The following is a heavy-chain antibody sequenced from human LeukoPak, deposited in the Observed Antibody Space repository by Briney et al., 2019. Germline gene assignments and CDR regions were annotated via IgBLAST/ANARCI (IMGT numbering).Heavy chain of an antibody. V-gene: IGHV3-66*02. CDR3: ARDARYCSSTGCYSDY. CDR2: IYSGGST. CDR1: GLRVSSNY. J-gene: IGHJ4*02. Sequence: PGGSLRLSCAASGLRVSSNYMSWVRQAPGKGLERVSLIYSGGSTYYADSVKGRFTISRDNSKNTLHLQMNSLRGEDTAVYYCARDARYCSSTGCYSDYWGQGTLVTVSS. D-gene: IGHD2-2*01.